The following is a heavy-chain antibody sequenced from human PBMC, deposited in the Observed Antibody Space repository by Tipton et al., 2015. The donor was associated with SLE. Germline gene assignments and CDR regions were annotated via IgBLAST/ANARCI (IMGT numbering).Heavy chain of an antibody. CDR1: GGSIGNYF. Sequence: TLSLTCTVSGGSIGNYFWSWIRQPPTKGLEWIGNAQISGATNYNPSLKSRVTISIDSSKNQVSLKLNSVTAADTAVYYCARHSLPSGISFGGVIVGGLNYWGQGARVTVSS. CDR2: AQISGAT. D-gene: IGHD3-16*02. J-gene: IGHJ4*02. V-gene: IGHV4-4*09. CDR3: ARHSLPSGISFGGVIVGGLNY.